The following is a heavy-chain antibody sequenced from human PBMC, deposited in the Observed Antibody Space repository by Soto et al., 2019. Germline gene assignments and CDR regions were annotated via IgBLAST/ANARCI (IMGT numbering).Heavy chain of an antibody. CDR1: GGSFSGYY. Sequence: QVQLQQWGAGLLKPSETLSLTCAVYGGSFSGYYWSWIRQPPGKGLEWIGEINHSGSTNYNPSLKSRVTISVDTSKNQFSLKLSSVTAADPAVYYCARGRIVVVPAAMRNWFDPWGQGTLVTVSS. CDR3: ARGRIVVVPAAMRNWFDP. CDR2: INHSGST. D-gene: IGHD2-2*01. V-gene: IGHV4-34*01. J-gene: IGHJ5*02.